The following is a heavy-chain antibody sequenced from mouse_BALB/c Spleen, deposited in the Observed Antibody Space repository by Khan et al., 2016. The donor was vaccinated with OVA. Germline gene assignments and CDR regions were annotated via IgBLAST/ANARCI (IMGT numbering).Heavy chain of an antibody. CDR2: ISSGGSYT. D-gene: IGHD1-1*01. J-gene: IGHJ2*01. CDR3: ARTPGYYGSNYFDD. Sequence: EVELVESGGGLVKPGGSLKFSCAASGFTFSNYGMSWVRQTPEKRLEWVATISSGGSYTYYPDSVKGRFTISRDNANNTLYLKMSSLRSEDTAMYYCARTPGYYGSNYFDDWGQGTTRTVSS. V-gene: IGHV5-9-3*01. CDR1: GFTFSNYG.